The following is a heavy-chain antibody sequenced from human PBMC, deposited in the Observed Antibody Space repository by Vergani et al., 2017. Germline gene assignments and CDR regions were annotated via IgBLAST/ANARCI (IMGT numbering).Heavy chain of an antibody. Sequence: QVQLVESGGGVVQPGRSLRLSCAASGFTFSSYGMHWVRQAPGKGLEWVAVIWYDGSNKYYADSVKGRFTISRDNSKNTLYLQMNSLRAEDTAVYYCARDYDSSGYAVRMPGGYWGQGTLVTVSS. CDR2: IWYDGSNK. D-gene: IGHD3-22*01. CDR3: ARDYDSSGYAVRMPGGY. J-gene: IGHJ4*02. CDR1: GFTFSSYG. V-gene: IGHV3-33*01.